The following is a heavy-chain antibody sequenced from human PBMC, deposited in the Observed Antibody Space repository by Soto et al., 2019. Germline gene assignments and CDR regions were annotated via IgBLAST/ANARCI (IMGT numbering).Heavy chain of an antibody. CDR1: GDTFTFYS. V-gene: IGHV1-69*02. D-gene: IGHD3-10*01. CDR2: INPILSMS. J-gene: IGHJ4*02. CDR3: ASSYGSGYRAFDY. Sequence: QVQLVQSGAEVKRPGSSVKVSCKASGDTFTFYSINWVRQAPGLGLEWMGRINPILSMSNYAQRFQGRVTMTADKSTSTAYMDLSSLRSADTAIYYCASSYGSGYRAFDYWGQGALVTVSS.